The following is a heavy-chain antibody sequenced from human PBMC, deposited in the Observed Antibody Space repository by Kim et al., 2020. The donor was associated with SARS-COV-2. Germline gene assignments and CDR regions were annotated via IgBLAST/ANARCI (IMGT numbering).Heavy chain of an antibody. CDR2: IVDDESLM. CDR3: LAEICGRSFDH. Sequence: GGSLRLSCAASGCTFSAHSFYRVRHVAHEMREWVAEIVDDESLMSYTDSVMGLFKMSRDNTKITLYLQMNSLRPEDTAVYYCLAEICGRSFDHWGQGTLVTVSS. V-gene: IGHV3-30*04. CDR1: GCTFSAHS. J-gene: IGHJ4*02. D-gene: IGHD2-21*01.